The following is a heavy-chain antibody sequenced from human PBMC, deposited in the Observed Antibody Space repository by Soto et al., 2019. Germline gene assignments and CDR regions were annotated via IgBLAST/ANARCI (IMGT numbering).Heavy chain of an antibody. CDR2: IYYSGST. D-gene: IGHD6-13*01. CDR3: ARDSRIASSCTHYYYYYHKDF. Sequence: SQALSHTCTVSAGSISRDYWIWSRHPPGKELEWIGYIYYSGSTNYNPSLKSRVTISVDTSKNQFSLKLSSVTAADTAVYYCARDSRIASSCTHYYYYYHKDFCGKGTTVTVSS. J-gene: IGHJ6*03. CDR1: AGSISRDY. V-gene: IGHV4-59*01.